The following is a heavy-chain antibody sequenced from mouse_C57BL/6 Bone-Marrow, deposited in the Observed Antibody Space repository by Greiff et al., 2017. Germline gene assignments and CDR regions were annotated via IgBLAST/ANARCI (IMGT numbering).Heavy chain of an antibody. CDR3: ARGVTTVDYFDY. D-gene: IGHD1-1*01. J-gene: IGHJ2*01. CDR2: ISDGGSYT. V-gene: IGHV5-4*01. Sequence: DVVLVESGGGLVKPGGSLKLSCAASGFTFSSYAMSWVRQTPEKRLEWVATISDGGSYTYYPDNVKGRFTISRDNAKNNLYLQMSHLKSEDTAMYYCARGVTTVDYFDYWGQGTTLTVSS. CDR1: GFTFSSYA.